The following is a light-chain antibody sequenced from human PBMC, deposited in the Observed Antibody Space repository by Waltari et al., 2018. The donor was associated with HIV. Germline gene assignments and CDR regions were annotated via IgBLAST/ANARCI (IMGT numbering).Light chain of an antibody. J-gene: IGLJ3*02. Sequence: SNELTQPPSVSVSPGQTARITCSGDALANHYTYWFQQKPGQAPVLVIYKDTERPAGIPERFSGSRLGTIVKLTISGGQAEDEADYYCQSGGSSGSWVFGGGTKLTVL. CDR2: KDT. CDR3: QSGGSSGSWV. V-gene: IGLV3-25*03. CDR1: ALANHY.